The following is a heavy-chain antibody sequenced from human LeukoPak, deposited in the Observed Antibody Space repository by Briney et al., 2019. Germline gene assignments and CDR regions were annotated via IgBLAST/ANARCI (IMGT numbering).Heavy chain of an antibody. CDR3: TRRNCSGGSCYDY. Sequence: SGGSLRLSCAASGFTFSGSAMHGVGQASGKGLEWVGRIRSKAKSYATAYAASVKGRFTISRDDSKNTAYLQMNSLKTEDTAVYYCTRRNCSGGSCYDYWGQGTLVTVSS. J-gene: IGHJ4*02. CDR1: GFTFSGSA. D-gene: IGHD2-15*01. V-gene: IGHV3-73*01. CDR2: IRSKAKSYAT.